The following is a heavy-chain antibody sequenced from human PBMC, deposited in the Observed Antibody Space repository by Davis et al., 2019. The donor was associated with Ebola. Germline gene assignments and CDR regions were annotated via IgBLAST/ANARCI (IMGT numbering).Heavy chain of an antibody. Sequence: ASVKVSCKASGGTFSSYAISWVRQAPGQGLEWMGWINTNSGGTNYAQKFQGWVTMTRDTSISTAYMELSRLRSDDTAVYYCARGAAAAYDAFDIWGQGTMVTVSS. V-gene: IGHV1-2*04. D-gene: IGHD6-13*01. CDR3: ARGAAAAYDAFDI. CDR1: GGTFSSYA. CDR2: INTNSGGT. J-gene: IGHJ3*02.